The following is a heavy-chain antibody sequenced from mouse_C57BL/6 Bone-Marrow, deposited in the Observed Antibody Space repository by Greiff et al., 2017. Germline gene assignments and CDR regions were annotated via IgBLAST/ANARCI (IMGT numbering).Heavy chain of an antibody. J-gene: IGHJ1*03. CDR1: GFTFSSYT. Sequence: EVKVIESGGGLVKPGGSLKLSCAASGFTFSSYTMSWVRQTPEKRLAWVATISGGGGNTYYPDSVKGRFTISRDNAKNTLYLQMSSLRSEDTALYYCAGNFYWYFDVWGTGTTVTVSS. V-gene: IGHV5-9*01. CDR3: AGNFYWYFDV. CDR2: ISGGGGNT.